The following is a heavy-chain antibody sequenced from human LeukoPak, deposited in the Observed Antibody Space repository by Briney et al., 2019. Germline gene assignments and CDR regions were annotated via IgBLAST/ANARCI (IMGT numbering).Heavy chain of an antibody. D-gene: IGHD3-22*01. CDR2: ISSSSSTI. CDR3: AKPHPSDYYTFDT. J-gene: IGHJ4*02. Sequence: PGGSLRLSCAASGFTFSSYSMNWVRQAPGKGLEWVSYISSSSSTIYYADSVKGRFTVARDNARNSLYLEMNNLRAEDTAVYYCAKPHPSDYYTFDTWGQGTLVTVSS. CDR1: GFTFSSYS. V-gene: IGHV3-48*04.